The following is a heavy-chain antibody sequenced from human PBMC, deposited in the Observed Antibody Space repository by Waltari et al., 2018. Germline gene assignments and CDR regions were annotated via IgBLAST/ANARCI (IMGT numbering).Heavy chain of an antibody. J-gene: IGHJ4*02. CDR3: AKDGVPHPPGPFDY. V-gene: IGHV3-23*01. Sequence: EVQLLESGGGLVQPGGSLRLSCAVSGFTFSRYALSCVPQAPGKGLARVSSISGSGGSTYYADSLKGRFTISRDNSKNTLYLQMNSLRAEDTAVYYCAKDGVPHPPGPFDYWGQGTLVTVSS. CDR1: GFTFSRYA. CDR2: ISGSGGST.